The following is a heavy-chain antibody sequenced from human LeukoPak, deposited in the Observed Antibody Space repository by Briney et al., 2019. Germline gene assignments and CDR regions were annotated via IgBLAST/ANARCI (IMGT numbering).Heavy chain of an antibody. CDR3: ARLAGSIWYYSDL. V-gene: IGHV4-59*08. J-gene: IGHJ4*02. CDR2: VYFSGNT. Sequence: SETLSLTCSVSAASISGNHWSWMRQPPGKGLEWIGYVYFSGNTHYNPSLRGRLTLSLDTSKNHVSLRLTSVTAADTAVYFCARLAGSIWYYSDLWGQGTLVTVSP. D-gene: IGHD3-10*01. CDR1: AASISGNH.